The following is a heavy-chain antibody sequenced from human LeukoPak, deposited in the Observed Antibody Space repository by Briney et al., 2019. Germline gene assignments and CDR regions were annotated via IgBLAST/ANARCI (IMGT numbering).Heavy chain of an antibody. CDR3: ARAARGYCSGGSCQRPYYFDY. D-gene: IGHD2-15*01. CDR2: MNPNGGNT. Sequence: ASVKVSCKASGYTFTSYDINWVRQATGQGLEWMGWMNPNGGNTGYAQKFQGRVTMTRNTSISTAYMELSSLRSEDTAVYYCARAARGYCSGGSCQRPYYFDYWGQGTLVTVSS. J-gene: IGHJ4*02. CDR1: GYTFTSYD. V-gene: IGHV1-8*01.